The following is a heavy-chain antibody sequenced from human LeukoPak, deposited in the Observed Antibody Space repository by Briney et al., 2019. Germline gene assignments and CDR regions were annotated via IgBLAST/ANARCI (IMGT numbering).Heavy chain of an antibody. CDR2: IYYSGST. CDR1: GGSISSYY. CDR3: ARGDGGWLGYFDY. V-gene: IGHV4-59*01. J-gene: IGHJ4*02. Sequence: ASETLSLTCTVSGGSISSYYWSWIRQPPGKGLESIGYIYYSGSTNYNPSLKSRVTISVDTSKNQFSLKLSSVTAADTAVYYCARGDGGWLGYFDYSGQGTLVTVSS. D-gene: IGHD6-19*01.